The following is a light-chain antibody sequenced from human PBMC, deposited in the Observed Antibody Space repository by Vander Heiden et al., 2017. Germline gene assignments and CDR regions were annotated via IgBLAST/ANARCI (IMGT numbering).Light chain of an antibody. J-gene: IGLJ1*01. CDR1: SSDVGGYNY. CDR3: SSYTSSSTPLYV. Sequence: SALTQPASVSGSPGQSLTTPSPGTSSDVGGYNYVSWYQQHPGKAPKLMIYEVSNRPSGVSNRFSGSKSGNTASLTISGLQAEDEADYYCSSYTSSSTPLYVFGTGTKVTVL. CDR2: EVS. V-gene: IGLV2-14*01.